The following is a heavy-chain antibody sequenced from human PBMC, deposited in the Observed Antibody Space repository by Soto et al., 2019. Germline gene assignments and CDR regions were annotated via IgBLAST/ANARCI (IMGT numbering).Heavy chain of an antibody. CDR1: GFTFSGSA. Sequence: PGGSLRLSCAASGFTFSGSAMHWVRQASGKGLEWVGRIRSKANSYATTYAASVKGRFTISRDDSKNTAYLQMNSLKTEDTAVYYFTRFTEYYYGSGSYSGFDYGGQGTLVTVSS. D-gene: IGHD3-10*01. V-gene: IGHV3-73*01. CDR2: IRSKANSYAT. J-gene: IGHJ4*02. CDR3: TRFTEYYYGSGSYSGFDY.